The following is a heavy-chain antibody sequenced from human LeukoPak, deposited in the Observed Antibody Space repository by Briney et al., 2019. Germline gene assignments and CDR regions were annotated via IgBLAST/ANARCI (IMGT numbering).Heavy chain of an antibody. Sequence: HGESLKISCAASGFTFSSYAMSWVRQAPGKGLEWVSAISGSGGSTYYADSVKGRFTISRDNSKNTLYLQMNSLRAEDTAVYYCAKLFSGSYFGDYWGQGTLVTVSS. CDR1: GFTFSSYA. CDR2: ISGSGGST. D-gene: IGHD1-26*01. CDR3: AKLFSGSYFGDY. J-gene: IGHJ4*02. V-gene: IGHV3-23*01.